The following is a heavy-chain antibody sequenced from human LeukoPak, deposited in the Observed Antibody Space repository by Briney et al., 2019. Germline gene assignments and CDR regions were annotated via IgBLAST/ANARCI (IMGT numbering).Heavy chain of an antibody. Sequence: GGSLRLSCAASGFTFSSYSMNWVRQAPGKGLEWVSSISSSSSYIYYADSAKGRFTISRDNAKNSLYLQMNSLRAEDTAVYYCARVAYDFWSGYSEVYYYYYMDVWGKGTRSPSP. CDR2: ISSSSSYI. CDR1: GFTFSSYS. CDR3: ARVAYDFWSGYSEVYYYYYMDV. J-gene: IGHJ6*03. D-gene: IGHD3-3*01. V-gene: IGHV3-21*01.